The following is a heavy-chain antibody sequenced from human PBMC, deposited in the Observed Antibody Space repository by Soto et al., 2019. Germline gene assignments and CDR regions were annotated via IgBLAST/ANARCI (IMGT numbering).Heavy chain of an antibody. V-gene: IGHV4-31*03. Sequence: SETLSLTCTVSGGSIISGGYYWSWIRQHPGKGLEWIGYIYYSGSTYYNPSLKSRVTISVDTSKNQFSLKLSSVTAADTAVYYCARDYYYDSSGYPTVGYWGQGTLVTVSS. D-gene: IGHD3-22*01. CDR1: GGSIISGGYY. CDR2: IYYSGST. J-gene: IGHJ4*02. CDR3: ARDYYYDSSGYPTVGY.